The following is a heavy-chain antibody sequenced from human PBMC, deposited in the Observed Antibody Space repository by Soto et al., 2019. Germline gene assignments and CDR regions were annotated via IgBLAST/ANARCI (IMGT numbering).Heavy chain of an antibody. CDR3: ARIVTVTIGFAIRPYFDY. V-gene: IGHV1-18*01. CDR2: ISAYNGNT. J-gene: IGHJ4*02. Sequence: ASVKVSCKASGYTFTSYGISWVRQAPGQGLEWMGWISAYNGNTNYAQKLQGRVTMTTDTSTSTAYMELRSLRSDDTAVYYCARIVTVTIGFAIRPYFDYWGQGTLVTVSS. CDR1: GYTFTSYG. D-gene: IGHD4-17*01.